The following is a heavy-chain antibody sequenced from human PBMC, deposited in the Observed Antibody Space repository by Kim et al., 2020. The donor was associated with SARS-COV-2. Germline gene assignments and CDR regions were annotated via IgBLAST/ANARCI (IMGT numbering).Heavy chain of an antibody. CDR2: IYYSGST. J-gene: IGHJ4*02. CDR3: ARQKDVLRYSYFDY. Sequence: SETLSLTCTVSGGSISSYYWSWIRQPPGKGLEWIGYIYYSGSTNYNPSLKSRVTISVDTSKNQFSLKLSSVTAADTAVYYCARQKDVLRYSYFDYWGLGTLVTVSS. CDR1: GGSISSYY. D-gene: IGHD3-9*01. V-gene: IGHV4-59*08.